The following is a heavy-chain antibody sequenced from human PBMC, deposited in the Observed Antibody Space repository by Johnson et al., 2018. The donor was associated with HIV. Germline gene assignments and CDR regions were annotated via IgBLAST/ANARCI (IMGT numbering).Heavy chain of an antibody. V-gene: IGHV3-30-3*01. CDR3: ARAYMSSGSYYDAFDI. J-gene: IGHJ3*02. D-gene: IGHD1-26*01. Sequence: QMLLVQSGGGVVQPGRSLRLSCAASGFTFSNYAMHWVRQAPGKGLEWVAILPYDGSNKYYADSVKGRFTISRDNSKNTLYLQMSSLRAEDTALYYCARAYMSSGSYYDAFDIWGQVTMVIVSS. CDR2: LPYDGSNK. CDR1: GFTFSNYA.